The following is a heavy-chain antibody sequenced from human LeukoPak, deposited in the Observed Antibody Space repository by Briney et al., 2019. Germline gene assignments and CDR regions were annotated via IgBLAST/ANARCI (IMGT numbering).Heavy chain of an antibody. V-gene: IGHV1-46*01. Sequence: GASVKVSCKASGYTFASYYMHWVRQAPGQGLEWVGIINPGGGGTTYAQKFRGRVTMTRDTSTGTVFMELSSLRSDDTAVYFCARNYYDTAGHFGYWGQGTLVTVSS. CDR3: ARNYYDTAGHFGY. CDR2: INPGGGGT. CDR1: GYTFASYY. D-gene: IGHD3-22*01. J-gene: IGHJ4*02.